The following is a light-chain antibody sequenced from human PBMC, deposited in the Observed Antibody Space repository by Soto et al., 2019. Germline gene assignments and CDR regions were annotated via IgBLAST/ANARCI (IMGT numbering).Light chain of an antibody. CDR1: QSVSSY. CDR3: QQRSNWIT. Sequence: EIVLTQSPATLSLSPGERATLSCRASQSVSSYLAWYQQKPRQAPRLLIYDASNRATGIPARFSGSGSGTDLTLTISSLEPEDFAVYYCQQRSNWITFGQGTRLEIK. J-gene: IGKJ5*01. V-gene: IGKV3-11*01. CDR2: DAS.